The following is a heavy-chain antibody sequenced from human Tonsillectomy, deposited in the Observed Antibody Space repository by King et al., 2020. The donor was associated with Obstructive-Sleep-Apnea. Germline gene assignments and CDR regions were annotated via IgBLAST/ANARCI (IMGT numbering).Heavy chain of an antibody. CDR3: ARDLVMDV. D-gene: IGHD2-8*02. J-gene: IGHJ6*02. Sequence: VQLVESGGGLVQPGGSLRLSCAASGFTVSSKYMSWVRQAPGKGLEWVSVIYAVGSTYYADSVKGRFTIPRDNSKNKVYLQMKSLRAEDTAVYFCARDLVMDVWGQGTTVTVSS. CDR2: IYAVGST. V-gene: IGHV3-66*01. CDR1: GFTVSSKY.